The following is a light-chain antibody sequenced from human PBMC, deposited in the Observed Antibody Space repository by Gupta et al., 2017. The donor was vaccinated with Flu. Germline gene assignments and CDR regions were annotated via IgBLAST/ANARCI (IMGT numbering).Light chain of an antibody. V-gene: IGKV1-39*01. Sequence: IQTTQSPSLLYASVGDRITITCRASEDINTYLNWYRQRPGESPRPLVYSASNVQGGVPSRFSGSGSGTDFRFTITGLQHEDFATYYCQQADLMPPTFGQGT. CDR1: EDINTY. CDR3: QQADLMPPT. CDR2: SAS. J-gene: IGKJ2*01.